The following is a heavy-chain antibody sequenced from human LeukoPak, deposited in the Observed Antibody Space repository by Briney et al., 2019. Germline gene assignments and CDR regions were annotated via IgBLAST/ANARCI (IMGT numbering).Heavy chain of an antibody. J-gene: IGHJ4*02. CDR1: GYTFTGYY. D-gene: IGHD5-12*01. Sequence: ASVKVSCKASGYTFTGYYMHWVRQAPGQGLEWMGWINPNSGGTNYAQKFQGRVTMTRDTSISTAYMELSKLRSDDTAVYYCATPERGYSGYDFGSWGQGTLVTVSS. V-gene: IGHV1-2*02. CDR3: ATPERGYSGYDFGS. CDR2: INPNSGGT.